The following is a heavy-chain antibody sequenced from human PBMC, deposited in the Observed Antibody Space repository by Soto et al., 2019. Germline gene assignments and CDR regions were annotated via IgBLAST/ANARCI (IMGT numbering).Heavy chain of an antibody. CDR2: ISGGGRPI. V-gene: IGHV3-48*02. J-gene: IGHJ4*02. CDR1: GFTFSTFS. D-gene: IGHD6-19*01. Sequence: EVQLVESGGGSVQPGGSLRLSCAASGFTFSTFSMNWVRQAPGRGLERISYISGGGRPISYADSVKGRFTISRDNAKNSLYQQMDSLTDEDTAVYYCARDLGWAFDSWGQGTLVTVSS. CDR3: ARDLGWAFDS.